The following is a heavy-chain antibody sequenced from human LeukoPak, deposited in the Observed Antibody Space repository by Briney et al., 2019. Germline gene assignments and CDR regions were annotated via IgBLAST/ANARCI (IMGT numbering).Heavy chain of an antibody. Sequence: GALRLSCAASGFTPSNAWMSWVREAPGKGLEWGSYISHTSSTIYYADSVKGRFTISRDNAKNSLYLQMNSLRAEDTAVYYCGREGSDIVVVPAADRGYYYRDVWGKGTTVTVSS. J-gene: IGHJ6*03. D-gene: IGHD2-2*01. V-gene: IGHV3-48*04. CDR3: GREGSDIVVVPAADRGYYYRDV. CDR2: ISHTSSTI. CDR1: GFTPSNAW.